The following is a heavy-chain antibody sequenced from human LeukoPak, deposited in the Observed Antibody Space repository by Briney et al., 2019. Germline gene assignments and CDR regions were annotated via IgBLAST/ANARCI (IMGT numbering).Heavy chain of an antibody. CDR1: GDSVTSGGYF. V-gene: IGHV4-31*03. Sequence: SETLSLTCTVSGDSVTSGGYFWTWIRQHPGKGLEWIGYISNSGTTSYNPSLKSRVSISVDTSNNQFSLRLSSVTAADTAVYYCARDVVVTSSPDAFDIWGQGTMVTVSS. CDR3: ARDVVVTSSPDAFDI. D-gene: IGHD2-21*02. CDR2: ISNSGTT. J-gene: IGHJ3*02.